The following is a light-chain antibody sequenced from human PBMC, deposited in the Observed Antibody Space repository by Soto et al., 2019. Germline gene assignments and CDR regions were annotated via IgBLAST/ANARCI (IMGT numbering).Light chain of an antibody. J-gene: IGLJ3*02. CDR2: EDN. CDR1: SGSIASNY. CDR3: QCYDATNQV. V-gene: IGLV6-57*01. Sequence: NFMLTQPHSVSESPGKTVIISCTRSSGSIASNYVQWYQQRPGSSPTTVIYEDNQRPSGVPDRFSGSIDSSSNSASLTISGLETEDEADYHCQCYDATNQVFGGGTKLTVL.